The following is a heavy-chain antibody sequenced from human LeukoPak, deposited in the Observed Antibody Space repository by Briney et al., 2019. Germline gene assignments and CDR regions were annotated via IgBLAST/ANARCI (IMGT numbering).Heavy chain of an antibody. CDR3: ARFSGYAYFDY. J-gene: IGHJ4*02. Sequence: GESPQISCRGSGYSFTSYWNGWVRQMPGKGLEWMGIFYPGDSDTRYSPSFQGQVTISADKSISTAYLQWSSLKASDTAMYYCARFSGYAYFDYWGQGTLVTVSS. CDR1: GYSFTSYW. V-gene: IGHV5-51*01. CDR2: FYPGDSDT. D-gene: IGHD5-12*01.